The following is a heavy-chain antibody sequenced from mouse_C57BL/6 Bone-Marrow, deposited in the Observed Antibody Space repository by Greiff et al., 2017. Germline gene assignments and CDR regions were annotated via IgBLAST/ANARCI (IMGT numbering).Heavy chain of an antibody. Sequence: EVKLQESEGGLVQPGSSMKLSCTASGFTFSDYYMAWVRQVPEKGLEWVANINYDGSSTYYLDSLKSRFIISRDNAKNILYLQMSSLKSEDTATYYCARDRGPFPFFITTDAMDYWGQGTSVTVSS. J-gene: IGHJ4*01. CDR1: GFTFSDYY. CDR3: ARDRGPFPFFITTDAMDY. D-gene: IGHD1-1*01. V-gene: IGHV5-16*01. CDR2: INYDGSST.